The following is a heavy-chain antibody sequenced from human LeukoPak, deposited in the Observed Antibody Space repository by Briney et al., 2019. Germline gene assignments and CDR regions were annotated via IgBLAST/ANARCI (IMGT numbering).Heavy chain of an antibody. D-gene: IGHD3-3*01. J-gene: IGHJ4*02. CDR1: GFTFGDYA. Sequence: PGGSLRLSCTASGFTFGDYAMSWVRQAPGKGLEWVGFIRSKAYGGTTEYAASVKGRFTISRDDSKSIAYLQMNSLKTEDTAVYYCTRGNYDFWSGYYTYYFDYWGQGTVVTVSS. CDR2: IRSKAYGGTT. CDR3: TRGNYDFWSGYYTYYFDY. V-gene: IGHV3-49*04.